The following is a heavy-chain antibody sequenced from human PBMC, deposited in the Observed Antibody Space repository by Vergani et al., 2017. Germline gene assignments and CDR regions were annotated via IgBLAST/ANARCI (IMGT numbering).Heavy chain of an antibody. D-gene: IGHD1-26*01. V-gene: IGHV1-69*09. CDR2: IIPILGIA. CDR3: AIRIVGANPFDY. CDR1: GGTFSSYA. Sequence: QVQLVQSGAEVKKPGASVKVSCKASGGTFSSYAISWVRQAPGQGLEWMGRIIPILGIANYAQKFQGRVTITADKSTSTAYMELSSLRSEDTAVYYCAIRIVGANPFDYWGQGTLVTVSS. J-gene: IGHJ4*02.